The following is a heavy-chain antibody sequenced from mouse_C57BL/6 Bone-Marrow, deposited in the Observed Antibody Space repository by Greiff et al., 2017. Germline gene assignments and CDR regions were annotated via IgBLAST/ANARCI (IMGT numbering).Heavy chain of an antibody. CDR2: IYPGSGNT. J-gene: IGHJ1*03. V-gene: IGHV1-76*01. CDR1: GYTFTDYY. CDR3: ARRSYWYFDV. Sequence: VQLQQSGAELVRPGASVKLSCKASGYTFTDYYINWVKQRPGQGLAWIARIYPGSGNTYYNEKFKGKATLTAEKSSSTAYMQLSSLTSEDSAVYFCARRSYWYFDVWGTGTTVTVSS.